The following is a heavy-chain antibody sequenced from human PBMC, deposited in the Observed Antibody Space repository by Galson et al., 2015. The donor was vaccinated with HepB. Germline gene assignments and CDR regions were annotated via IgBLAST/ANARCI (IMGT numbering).Heavy chain of an antibody. D-gene: IGHD6-19*01. CDR3: ARDWNAVAGTNGMDV. CDR2: ISAYNGNT. J-gene: IGHJ6*02. CDR1: GYTFTSYG. Sequence: SVKVSCKASGYTFTSYGISWVRQAPGQGLEWMGWISAYNGNTNYAQKLQGRVTMTTDISTSTAYMELRSLRSDDTAVYYCARDWNAVAGTNGMDVWGQGTTVTVSS. V-gene: IGHV1-18*04.